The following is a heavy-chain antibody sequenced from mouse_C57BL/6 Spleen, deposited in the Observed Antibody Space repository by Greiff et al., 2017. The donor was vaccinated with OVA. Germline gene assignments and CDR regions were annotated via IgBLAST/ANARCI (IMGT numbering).Heavy chain of an antibody. CDR2: ISDGGSYT. V-gene: IGHV5-4*01. CDR1: GFTFSSYA. Sequence: EVKLVESGGGLVKPGGSLKLSCAASGFTFSSYAMSWVRQTPEKRLEWVATISDGGSYTYYPDNVKGRFTISRDNAKNNLYLQMSHLKSEDTAMYYCARDQGVYDGYSHAMDYWGQGTSVTVSS. J-gene: IGHJ4*01. D-gene: IGHD2-3*01. CDR3: ARDQGVYDGYSHAMDY.